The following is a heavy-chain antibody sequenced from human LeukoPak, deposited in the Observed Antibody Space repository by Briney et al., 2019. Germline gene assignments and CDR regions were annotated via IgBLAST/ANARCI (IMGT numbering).Heavy chain of an antibody. CDR2: FYTSGST. CDR1: GGSISSGSYS. J-gene: IGHJ5*02. V-gene: IGHV4-61*02. D-gene: IGHD6-19*01. Sequence: PSQTLSLTCTVSGGSISSGSYSWTWIRQPAGKGLEWIGRFYTSGSTNYNPSLKSRVTISVDTSKNQFSLKLSSVTAADTAVYYCARQWLVSNWFDPWGQGTLVTVSS. CDR3: ARQWLVSNWFDP.